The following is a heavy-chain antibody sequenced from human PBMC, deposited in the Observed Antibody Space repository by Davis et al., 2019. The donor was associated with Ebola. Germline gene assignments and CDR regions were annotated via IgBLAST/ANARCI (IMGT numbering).Heavy chain of an antibody. V-gene: IGHV3-21*01. J-gene: IGHJ6*02. Sequence: GESLKIPCAASGFTFSSYSMNWVRQAPGKGLEWVSSISSSSSYIYYADSVKGRFTISRDNAKNSLYLQMNSLRAEDTAVYYCAREGELWFGELLNAVTHYGMDVWGQGTTVTVSS. CDR1: GFTFSSYS. CDR2: ISSSSSYI. D-gene: IGHD3-10*01. CDR3: AREGELWFGELLNAVTHYGMDV.